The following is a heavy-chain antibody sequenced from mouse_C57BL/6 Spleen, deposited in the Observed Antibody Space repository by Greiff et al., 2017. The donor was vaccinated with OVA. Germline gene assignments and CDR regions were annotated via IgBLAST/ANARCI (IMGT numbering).Heavy chain of an antibody. CDR3: ARWDYYGSSDAMDY. CDR1: GYTFTDYN. V-gene: IGHV1-18*01. CDR2: INPNNGGT. D-gene: IGHD1-1*01. J-gene: IGHJ4*01. Sequence: EVQLQQSGPELVKPGASVKIPCKASGYTFTDYNMDWVKQSHGKSLEWIGDINPNNGGTIYNQKFKGKATLTVDKSSSTAYMELRSLTSEDTAVYYCARWDYYGSSDAMDYWGQGTSVTVSS.